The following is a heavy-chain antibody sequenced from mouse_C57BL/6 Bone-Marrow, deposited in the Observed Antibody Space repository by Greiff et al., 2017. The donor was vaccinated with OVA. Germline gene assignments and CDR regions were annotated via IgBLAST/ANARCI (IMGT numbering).Heavy chain of an antibody. CDR2: IYPGDGDT. CDR1: GYAFSSSW. J-gene: IGHJ1*03. CDR3: ARNYGRSYWYFDV. D-gene: IGHD1-1*01. V-gene: IGHV1-82*01. Sequence: VQLQQSGPELVKPGASVKISCKASGYAFSSSWMNWVKQRPGKGLEWIGRIYPGDGDTNYNGKFKGKATLTADKSSSTAYMQLSSLTSEDSAVYFCARNYGRSYWYFDVWGTGTTVTVSS.